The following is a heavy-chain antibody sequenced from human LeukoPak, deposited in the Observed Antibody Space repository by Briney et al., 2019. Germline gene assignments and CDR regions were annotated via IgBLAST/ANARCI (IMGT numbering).Heavy chain of an antibody. CDR2: ISWDGGST. CDR1: GFTFDDYT. CDR3: AKAGIVLMVYGPVVY. J-gene: IGHJ4*02. Sequence: PGGSLRLSCAASGFTFDDYTMHWVRHAPGKGLEWVSLISWDGGSTYYADSVKGRFTISRDNSKNSLYLQMNSLRAEDTAVYYCAKAGIVLMVYGPVVYWGQGTLVTVSS. V-gene: IGHV3-43*01. D-gene: IGHD2-8*01.